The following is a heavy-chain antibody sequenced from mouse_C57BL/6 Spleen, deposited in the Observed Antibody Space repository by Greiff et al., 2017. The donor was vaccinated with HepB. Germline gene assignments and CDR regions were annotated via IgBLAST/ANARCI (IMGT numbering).Heavy chain of an antibody. D-gene: IGHD1-1*01. CDR3: AKKGAYYGSSPGYFDV. CDR1: GFSFTSYG. J-gene: IGHJ1*03. CDR2: IWRGGST. Sequence: QVQLQQSGPGLVQPSQSLSITCTVSGFSFTSYGVHWVRQSPGKGLEWLGVIWRGGSTDYNAAFMSRLSITKDNSKSQVFFKMNSLQADDTAIYYCAKKGAYYGSSPGYFDVWGTGTTVTVSS. V-gene: IGHV2-5*01.